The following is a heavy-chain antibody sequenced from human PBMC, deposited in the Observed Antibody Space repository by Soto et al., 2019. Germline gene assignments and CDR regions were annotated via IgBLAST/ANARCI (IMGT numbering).Heavy chain of an antibody. CDR2: TYNNGRP. V-gene: IGHV4-30-4*01. Sequence: SETLSLTCTVSGASISRGGYYWNWIRQSPGKGLEWIGNTYNNGRPNYNPSLKSRVTISGDSSKNQFSLKLRSLSAADTAVYYCARGGVYDFWSGLFDWGQGTLVTVSS. CDR3: ARGGVYDFWSGLFD. CDR1: GASISRGGYY. J-gene: IGHJ4*02. D-gene: IGHD3-3*01.